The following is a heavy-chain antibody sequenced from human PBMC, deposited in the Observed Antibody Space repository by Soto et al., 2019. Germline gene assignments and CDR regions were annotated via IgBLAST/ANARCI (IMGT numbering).Heavy chain of an antibody. D-gene: IGHD1-1*01. CDR1: GYTFTSYG. CDR3: ARDGGNWNEDYYYYGMDV. J-gene: IGHJ6*02. V-gene: IGHV1-18*01. Sequence: QVQLVQSGAEVKKPGASVKVSCKASGYTFTSYGISWVRQAPGQGLEWMGWISAYNGNTNYAQKLQGRVTMTTDTPTSTAYMELRSLRSDDTAVYYCARDGGNWNEDYYYYGMDVWGQGTTVTVSS. CDR2: ISAYNGNT.